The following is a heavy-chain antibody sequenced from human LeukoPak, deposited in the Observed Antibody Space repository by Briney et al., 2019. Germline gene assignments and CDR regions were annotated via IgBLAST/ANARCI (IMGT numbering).Heavy chain of an antibody. CDR3: AKDIGKGCGDYGVARGFDY. J-gene: IGHJ4*02. CDR1: GFAFSSYA. CDR2: INSDGSST. Sequence: PGGSLRLSCAASGFAFSSYAMSWVRQAPGKGLVWVSRINSDGSSTSYADSVKGRFTISRDNAKNTLYLQMNSLRAEDTALYYCAKDIGKGCGDYGVARGFDYWGQGTLVTVSS. D-gene: IGHD4-17*01. V-gene: IGHV3-74*01.